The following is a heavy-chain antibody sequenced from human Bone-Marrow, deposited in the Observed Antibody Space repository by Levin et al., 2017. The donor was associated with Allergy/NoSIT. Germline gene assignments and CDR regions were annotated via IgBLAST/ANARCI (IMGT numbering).Heavy chain of an antibody. V-gene: IGHV4-34*01. D-gene: IGHD3-22*01. CDR3: ARGRTMMITRRFNWFDP. Sequence: PSETLSLNCTVHRGSFSGYYWSWIRQSPGKGLEWIGEINHSGSTNYNPSFKSRVSISVDTSNNQFSLKLSSVTAADTAMYYCARGRTMMITRRFNWFDPWGQGTLVTVSS. CDR2: INHSGST. J-gene: IGHJ5*02. CDR1: RGSFSGYY.